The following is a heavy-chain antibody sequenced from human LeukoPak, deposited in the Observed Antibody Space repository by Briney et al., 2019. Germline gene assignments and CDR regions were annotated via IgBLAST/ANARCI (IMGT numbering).Heavy chain of an antibody. J-gene: IGHJ3*02. Sequence: SVKVSCKASGGTFSSYAISWVRQAPGQGLEWMGGIIPISGTANYAQKFQGRVTITTDESTSTAYMELSSLRSEDTAVYYCARDRWRYDFWSGYSDAFDIWGQGTMVTVSS. D-gene: IGHD3-3*01. CDR1: GGTFSSYA. V-gene: IGHV1-69*05. CDR3: ARDRWRYDFWSGYSDAFDI. CDR2: IIPISGTA.